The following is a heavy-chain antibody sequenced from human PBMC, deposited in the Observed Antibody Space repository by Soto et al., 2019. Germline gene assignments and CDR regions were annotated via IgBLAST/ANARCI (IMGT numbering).Heavy chain of an antibody. D-gene: IGHD1-26*01. CDR2: IIPILGIA. CDR1: GGTFSSYT. V-gene: IGHV1-69*08. Sequence: QVQLVQSGAEVQKPGSSVKVSCKASGGTFSSYTISWVRQAPGQGLEWMGRIIPILGIANYAQKVQGRVTITADKSTSTAYMELSSLRSEDTAVYYCARDPAGGGKFLDYWGQGTLVTVSS. CDR3: ARDPAGGGKFLDY. J-gene: IGHJ4*02.